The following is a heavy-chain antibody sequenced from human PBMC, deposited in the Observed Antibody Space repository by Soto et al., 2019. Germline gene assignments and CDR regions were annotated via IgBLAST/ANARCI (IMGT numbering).Heavy chain of an antibody. CDR3: ARTQSVYGY. D-gene: IGHD3-10*01. CDR1: GDSVSSKSAA. Sequence: PSQTLSLTCAISGDSVSSKSAAWNWIRQSPSRGLEWLGRTYYRSKWYIEYAVSVKSRITINPDTSKNLFSLQLNSVTPDDTAMYCCARTQSVYGYWGQGTQGTVSS. V-gene: IGHV6-1*01. J-gene: IGHJ4*02. CDR2: TYYRSKWYI.